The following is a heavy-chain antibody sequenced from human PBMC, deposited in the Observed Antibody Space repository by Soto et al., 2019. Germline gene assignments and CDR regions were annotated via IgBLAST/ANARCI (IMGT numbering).Heavy chain of an antibody. CDR2: ISYSGNT. CDR1: GGSTSSGAYF. Sequence: QVQLQESGPGLVKPSQTLSLTCTVSGGSTSSGAYFWNWIRQHPGKGLEWIGCISYSGNTYYNPSLKSRIKISVDTFKRRFSLRLSSVTAAETAVYYCARDLSAYSGYAVWGHGTTVTVSS. J-gene: IGHJ6*02. V-gene: IGHV4-31*03. D-gene: IGHD5-12*01. CDR3: ARDLSAYSGYAV.